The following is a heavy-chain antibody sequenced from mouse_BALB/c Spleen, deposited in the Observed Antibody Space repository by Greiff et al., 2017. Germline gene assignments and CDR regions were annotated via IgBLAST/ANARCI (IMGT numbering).Heavy chain of an antibody. D-gene: IGHD4-1*01. Sequence: QVQLKQSGPGILQPSQSLSLTCSSSGFSLSTSGMGVSWIRQPSGLGLVWLVHSYCDDDKRYNPSLKSRLTTSEDTSSNQVFLKITGVDTADTVTYYYARKAGTEFAYWGQGTMVTVSA. V-gene: IGHV8-12*01. J-gene: IGHJ3*01. CDR3: ARKAGTEFAY. CDR2: SYCDDDK. CDR1: GFSLSTSGMG.